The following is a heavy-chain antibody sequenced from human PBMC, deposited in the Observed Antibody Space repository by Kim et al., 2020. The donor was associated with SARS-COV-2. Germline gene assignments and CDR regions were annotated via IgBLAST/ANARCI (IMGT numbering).Heavy chain of an antibody. CDR1: GYTFTSYG. CDR2: ISAYNGNT. Sequence: ASVKVSCKASGYTFTSYGISWVRQAPGQGLEWMGWISAYNGNTNYAQKLQGRVTMTTDTSTSTAYMELRSLRSDDTAVYYCARAAYYDILTGYYNVIGGYYFDYWGQGTLVTVSS. D-gene: IGHD3-9*01. CDR3: ARAAYYDILTGYYNVIGGYYFDY. J-gene: IGHJ4*02. V-gene: IGHV1-18*01.